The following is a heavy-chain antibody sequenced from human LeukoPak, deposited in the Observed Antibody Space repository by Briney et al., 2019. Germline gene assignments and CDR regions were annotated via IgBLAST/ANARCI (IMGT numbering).Heavy chain of an antibody. Sequence: SETLSLTCTVSGGSISSYYWSWIRQPPGKGLEWIGYIYYSGSTNYNPSLKSRVTISVDTSKNQFSLKLSSVTAADTAVYYCARRVVRGLDAFDIWGQGTMVTVSS. CDR3: ARRVVRGLDAFDI. D-gene: IGHD3-10*01. J-gene: IGHJ3*02. CDR1: GGSISSYY. CDR2: IYYSGST. V-gene: IGHV4-59*08.